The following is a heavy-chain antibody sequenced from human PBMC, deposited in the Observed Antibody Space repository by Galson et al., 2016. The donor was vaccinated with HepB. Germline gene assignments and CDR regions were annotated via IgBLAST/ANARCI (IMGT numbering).Heavy chain of an antibody. CDR2: LNSDGGST. D-gene: IGHD2-15*01. CDR1: GLTFSSYW. CDR3: ASGYFYTHLGDY. V-gene: IGHV3-74*01. Sequence: SLRLSCAASGLTFSSYWMHWVRQAPGKGLVWVSRLNSDGGSTNYAGSVKGRFTISRDNAKNMLYLQMNSLRAEDTAVYFCASGYFYTHLGDYWGQGTLVTVSS. J-gene: IGHJ4*02.